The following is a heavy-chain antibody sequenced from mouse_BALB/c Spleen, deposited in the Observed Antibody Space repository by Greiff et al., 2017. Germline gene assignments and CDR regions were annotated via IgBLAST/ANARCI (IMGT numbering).Heavy chain of an antibody. J-gene: IGHJ4*01. CDR2: ISSGGGST. CDR3: ARSLYAMDY. V-gene: IGHV5-12-1*01. CDR1: GFAFSSYD. Sequence: DVQLVESGGGLVKPGGSLKLSCAASGFAFSSYDMSWVRQTPEKRLEWVAYISSGGGSTYYPDTVKGRFTISRDNAKNTLYLQMSSLKSEDTAMYYCARSLYAMDYWGQGTSVTVSS. D-gene: IGHD6-1*01.